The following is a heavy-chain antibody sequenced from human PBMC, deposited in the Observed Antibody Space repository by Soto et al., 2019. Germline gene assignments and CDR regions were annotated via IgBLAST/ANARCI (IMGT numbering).Heavy chain of an antibody. CDR3: ARRISGEGIDY. CDR2: IYYSGST. CDR1: GGSISSSSYY. J-gene: IGHJ4*02. Sequence: QLQLQESGPGLVKPSETLSLTCTVSGGSISSSSYYWGWIRQPPGKGLEWIGSIYYSGSTYHNPSLKSRVTISVDTSKNQFSLKLSSVTAADTAVYYCARRISGEGIDYWGQGTLVTVSS. V-gene: IGHV4-39*01. D-gene: IGHD3-10*01.